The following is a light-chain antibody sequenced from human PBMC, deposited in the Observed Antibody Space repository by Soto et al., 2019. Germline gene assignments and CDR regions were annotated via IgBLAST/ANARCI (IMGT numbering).Light chain of an antibody. CDR1: SSNIGSNT. CDR3: AAWDDSLNGVV. CDR2: SNN. V-gene: IGLV1-44*01. J-gene: IGLJ2*01. Sequence: QPVLXQXPSASGTPGXXVTISXSGSSSNIGSNTVNWYQQLPGTAPKLLIYSNNQRPSGVPDRFSGSKSGTSASLAISGLQSEDEADYYCAAWDDSLNGVVFGGGTKLTVL.